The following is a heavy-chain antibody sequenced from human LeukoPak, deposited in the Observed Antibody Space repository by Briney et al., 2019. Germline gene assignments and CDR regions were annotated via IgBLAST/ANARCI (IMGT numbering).Heavy chain of an antibody. V-gene: IGHV4-38-2*02. CDR2: IYHSGST. Sequence: SENLSLTCTVSGYSISSGYYWGWIRQPPGKGLEWIGSIYHSGSTYYNPSLKSRVTISVDTSKNQFSLKLSSVTAADTAVYYCARVKWGGYYDSSGYPEAIDWGQGTLVTVSS. D-gene: IGHD3-22*01. CDR3: ARVKWGGYYDSSGYPEAID. CDR1: GYSISSGYY. J-gene: IGHJ4*02.